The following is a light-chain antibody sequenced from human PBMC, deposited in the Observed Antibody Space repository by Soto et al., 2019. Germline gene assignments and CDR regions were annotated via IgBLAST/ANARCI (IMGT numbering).Light chain of an antibody. Sequence: DIQMTQSPSTLSASVGDRVTNTCRASQSISSWLAWYQQKPGKAPKLLIYDASSLESGVPSRFSGSGSGTEFTLTISSLQPDDFATYYYQQYNSYSGTFGQGTKVEIK. CDR3: QQYNSYSGT. J-gene: IGKJ1*01. CDR1: QSISSW. V-gene: IGKV1-5*01. CDR2: DAS.